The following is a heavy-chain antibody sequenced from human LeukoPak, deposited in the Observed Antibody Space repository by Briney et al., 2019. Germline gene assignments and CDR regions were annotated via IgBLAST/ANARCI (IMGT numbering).Heavy chain of an antibody. CDR1: GGSISSGSYY. Sequence: SETLSLTCTVSGGSISSGSYYWSWIRQPAGKGLEWIGRIYTSGSTNYNPSLKSRVTISVDTSKNQFSLKLSSVTAADTAVYYCAREGLDYVWGSYRSSYVDYWGQGTLVTVS. D-gene: IGHD3-16*02. CDR3: AREGLDYVWGSYRSSYVDY. CDR2: IYTSGST. J-gene: IGHJ4*02. V-gene: IGHV4-61*02.